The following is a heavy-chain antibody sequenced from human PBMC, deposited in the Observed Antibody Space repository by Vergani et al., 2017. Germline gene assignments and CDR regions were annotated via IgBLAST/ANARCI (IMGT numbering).Heavy chain of an antibody. J-gene: IGHJ4*02. CDR1: GFTFSSYS. CDR2: ISSSSSYT. D-gene: IGHD1-26*01. V-gene: IGHV3-48*04. CDR3: ARDRNSGSFDY. Sequence: EVQLVDSGGGLVQPGGSLRLSCAASGFTFSSYSMNWVRPAPGKGREWVSYISSSSSYTNYADSVKGRFTISRDNAKNSLYLQMNSLRAEDTAVYYCARDRNSGSFDYWAREPWSPSPQ.